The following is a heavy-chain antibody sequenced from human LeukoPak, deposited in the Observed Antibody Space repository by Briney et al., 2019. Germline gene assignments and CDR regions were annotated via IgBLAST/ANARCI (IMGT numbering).Heavy chain of an antibody. CDR2: ISHSGSP. CDR3: ERERRIGPGEVYYDFWSGPDDAFDI. J-gene: IGHJ3*02. Sequence: TSETLSLTCGVSGGSTSSGKWWSWVRQPPGKGLEWIGEISHSGSPNYNPSLKSRLTISVDLPKNQFSLDLRSVTAANTAVYYCERERRIGPGEVYYDFWSGPDDAFDIWGQGTMVTVSS. D-gene: IGHD3-3*01. V-gene: IGHV4/OR15-8*01. CDR1: GGSTSSGKW.